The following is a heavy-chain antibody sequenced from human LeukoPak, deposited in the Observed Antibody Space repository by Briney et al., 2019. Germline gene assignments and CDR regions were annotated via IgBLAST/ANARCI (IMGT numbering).Heavy chain of an antibody. D-gene: IGHD6-19*01. CDR2: INHSGST. CDR3: ARRGYSSGPKGY. CDR1: GGSFSGYY. J-gene: IGHJ4*02. Sequence: SETLSLTCAVYGGSFSGYYWSWIRQPPGKGLEWIGEINHSGSTNYNPSLKSRVTISVDASKNQFSLKQSSVTAADTAVYYCARRGYSSGPKGYWGQGTLVTVSS. V-gene: IGHV4-34*01.